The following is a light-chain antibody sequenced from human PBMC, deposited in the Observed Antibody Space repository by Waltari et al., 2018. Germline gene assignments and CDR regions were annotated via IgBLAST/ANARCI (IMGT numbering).Light chain of an antibody. CDR2: EDS. Sequence: QSVLTQPPSVSAAPGQRVTISCSGGHSNIGNNYVSWYRQFPGTAPKLLIYEDSELPSGVPGRFSGSKSCTSATLDITGLQAGDEADYYCGTWDSSLSGAVFGGGTHLTVL. CDR1: HSNIGNNY. J-gene: IGLJ7*01. CDR3: GTWDSSLSGAV. V-gene: IGLV1-51*02.